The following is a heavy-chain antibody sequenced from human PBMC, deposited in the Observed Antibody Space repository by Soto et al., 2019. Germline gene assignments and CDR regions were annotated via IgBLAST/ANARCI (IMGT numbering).Heavy chain of an antibody. V-gene: IGHV3-30*04. D-gene: IGHD3-16*02. J-gene: IGHJ4*02. CDR2: ISYDGSNK. CDR1: GFTFSSYA. CDR3: AKDFTWGSYRYSYYFDY. Sequence: QVQLVESGGGVVQPGRSLRLSCAASGFTFSSYAMHWVRQAPGKGLEWVAVISYDGSNKYYADSVKGRFTISRDNSKNTLYLQMNSLRAEDTAVYYCAKDFTWGSYRYSYYFDYWGQGTLVTVSS.